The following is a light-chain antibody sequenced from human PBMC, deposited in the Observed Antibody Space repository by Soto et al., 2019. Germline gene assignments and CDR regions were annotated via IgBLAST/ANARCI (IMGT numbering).Light chain of an antibody. CDR2: NAS. Sequence: CRASQSVGSSLAWYQQKPGQAPRLLIYNASNRGTGIPARFSGFGSGRDFPPTNVSLVPLHSEVYFRPKRSAWHPGAHFRQGTRLEIK. J-gene: IGKJ5*01. V-gene: IGKV3-11*02. CDR3: PKRSAWHPGAH. CDR1: QSVGSS.